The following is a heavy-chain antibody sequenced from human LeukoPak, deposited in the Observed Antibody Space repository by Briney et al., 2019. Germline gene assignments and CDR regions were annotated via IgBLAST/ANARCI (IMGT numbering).Heavy chain of an antibody. CDR1: GYTLTELS. V-gene: IGHV1-24*01. CDR2: FDPEDGET. D-gene: IGHD2-2*01. CDR3: ATDPLRFQPLFPASPDY. Sequence: ASVKVSCKVSGYTLTELSMHWVRQAPGKGFEWMGGFDPEDGETIYAQKFQGRVTMTEDTSTDTAYMELSSLRSEDTAVYYCATDPLRFQPLFPASPDYWGQGTLVTVSS. J-gene: IGHJ4*02.